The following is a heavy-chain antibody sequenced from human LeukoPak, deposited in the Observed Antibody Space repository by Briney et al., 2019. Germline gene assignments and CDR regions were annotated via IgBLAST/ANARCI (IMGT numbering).Heavy chain of an antibody. J-gene: IGHJ3*02. V-gene: IGHV4-34*01. D-gene: IGHD3-22*01. CDR1: GGSFSGYY. Sequence: PSETLSLTCAVYGGSFSGYYWSWIRQPPGKGLEWIGEINHSGSTNYNPSLKSRVTISVDTSKNQFSLKLSSVTAADTAVYYCARGHYDSSGYFDGFDIWGQGTMVTVSS. CDR3: ARGHYDSSGYFDGFDI. CDR2: INHSGST.